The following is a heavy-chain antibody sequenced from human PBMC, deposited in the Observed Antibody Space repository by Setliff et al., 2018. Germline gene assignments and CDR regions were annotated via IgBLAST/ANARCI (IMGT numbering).Heavy chain of an antibody. CDR2: ISSSSSYI. Sequence: GGSLRLSCAASGFTFSSYSMNWVRQAPGKGLEWVSSISSSSSYIYYADSVKGRFTISRDNAKNSLYLQMNSLRAEDAAVYYCARATLTIFGVVTPFDYWGQGTLVTVSS. D-gene: IGHD3-3*01. J-gene: IGHJ4*02. CDR1: GFTFSSYS. CDR3: ARATLTIFGVVTPFDY. V-gene: IGHV3-21*01.